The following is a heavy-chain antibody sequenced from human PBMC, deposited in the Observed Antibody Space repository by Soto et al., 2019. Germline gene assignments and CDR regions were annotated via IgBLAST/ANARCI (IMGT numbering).Heavy chain of an antibody. Sequence: GASVQVSCKASGYTFTSYAMHWVRQAPGQRLEWMGWINAGNGNTKYSQKFQGRVTITRDTSASTAYMELSSLRSEDTAVYYCARSSADYGVGGDWFDPWGQGTLVTVSS. CDR2: INAGNGNT. CDR3: ARSSADYGVGGDWFDP. D-gene: IGHD4-17*01. V-gene: IGHV1-3*01. CDR1: GYTFTSYA. J-gene: IGHJ5*02.